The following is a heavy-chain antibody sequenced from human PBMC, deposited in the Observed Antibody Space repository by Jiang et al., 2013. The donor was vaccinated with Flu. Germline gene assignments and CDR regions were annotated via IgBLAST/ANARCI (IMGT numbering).Heavy chain of an antibody. CDR1: GYTFSNFG. CDR3: ARWGTRGWPSEVGATDY. CDR2: ISAYNGAT. Sequence: SGAEVKKPGASVKVSCKASGYTFSNFGYNWVRQAPGQGPEWMGWISAYNGATNYAQRLQGRVTMTTDTSTSTAFMELRSLRSDDTAVYYCARWGTRGWPSEVGATDYWGQGTLVTVAS. J-gene: IGHJ4*02. D-gene: IGHD1-26*01. V-gene: IGHV1-18*01.